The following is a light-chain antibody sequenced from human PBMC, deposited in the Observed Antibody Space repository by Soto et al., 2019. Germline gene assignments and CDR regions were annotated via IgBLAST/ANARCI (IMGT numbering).Light chain of an antibody. CDR1: SSDVGSYNI. Sequence: QSALTQPASVSGSPGQAITISCTGTSSDVGSYNIVSWYQQHPGKAPKLIIYEGSKRPSRISNRFSGSKSGNTASLTISGLEAEDEAEYFCCSYAPSTTIVVFGGGTKLTVL. CDR2: EGS. CDR3: CSYAPSTTIVV. J-gene: IGLJ2*01. V-gene: IGLV2-23*03.